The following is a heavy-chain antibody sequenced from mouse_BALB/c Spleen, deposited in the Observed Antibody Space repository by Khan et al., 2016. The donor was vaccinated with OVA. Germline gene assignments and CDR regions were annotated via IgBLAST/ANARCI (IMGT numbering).Heavy chain of an antibody. CDR1: GYTFTDYV. D-gene: IGHD4-1*01. CDR3: ARAGWDVFAY. Sequence: QVQLKESGPELVKPGASVKMSCKASGYTFTDYVMNWVKQRNGQGLEWLGQIYPGSDSTYYNENFKGKATLTTDRSSNTAYMQLSNLTSEGSAVYFCARAGWDVFAYWGQGTLVTVSA. CDR2: IYPGSDST. V-gene: IGHV1-77*01. J-gene: IGHJ3*01.